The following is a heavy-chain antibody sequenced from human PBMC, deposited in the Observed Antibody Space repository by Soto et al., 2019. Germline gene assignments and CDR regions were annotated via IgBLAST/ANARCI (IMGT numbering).Heavy chain of an antibody. Sequence: QLQLQESGPGLGKPSETLSLTCTVSGGSISSNNYYWGWIRQPPGQGLEWIGTVYSSGTTYYNPSLKSRVTISVDTSKNQFSLKLSSATTTDTAVYYCARHYCTGGPCYFDYWGQGTLVTVSS. V-gene: IGHV4-39*01. CDR3: ARHYCTGGPCYFDY. CDR1: GGSISSNNYY. CDR2: VYSSGTT. J-gene: IGHJ4*02. D-gene: IGHD2-8*02.